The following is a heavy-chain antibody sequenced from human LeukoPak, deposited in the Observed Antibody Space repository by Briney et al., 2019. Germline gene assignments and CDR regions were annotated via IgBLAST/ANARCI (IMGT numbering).Heavy chain of an antibody. CDR1: GGSISRSNW. V-gene: IGHV4-4*02. CDR2: IYHSGST. Sequence: SGTLSLTCAVSGGSISRSNWWSWVRQPPGKGLEWIGQIYHSGSTNYNPSLKSRVAISVDKSKNQFSLNLNSVTAADTAVYYCARNLEYCSSGSCSTGWIDPWGQGRLVTVSS. D-gene: IGHD2-15*01. CDR3: ARNLEYCSSGSCSTGWIDP. J-gene: IGHJ5*02.